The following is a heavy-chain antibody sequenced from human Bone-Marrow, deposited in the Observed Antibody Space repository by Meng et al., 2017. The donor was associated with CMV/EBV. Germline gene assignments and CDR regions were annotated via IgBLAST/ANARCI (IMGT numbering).Heavy chain of an antibody. J-gene: IGHJ3*02. CDR2: ISSSSSYI. Sequence: GESLKISCAASGFTFSSYSMNWVRQAPGKGLEWVSSISSSSSYIYYADSVKGRFTISRDNAKNSLYLQMNSLRAEDTALYYCAKDIFGGARMAFDIWGQGTMVTVSS. CDR1: GFTFSSYS. V-gene: IGHV3-21*04. CDR3: AKDIFGGARMAFDI. D-gene: IGHD3-3*01.